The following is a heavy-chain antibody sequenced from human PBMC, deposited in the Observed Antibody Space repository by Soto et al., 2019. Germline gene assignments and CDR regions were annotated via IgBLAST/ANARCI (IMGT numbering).Heavy chain of an antibody. CDR1: GGSISSGGYY. Sequence: QVQLQESGPGLVKPSQTLSLTCTVSGGSISSGGYYWSWTRQHPGKALEWIGHIYYSGSTYYTPSLXRRXTTSVDTSKTQSPLKLSSVTAADTAVDYCARSIDSWGQGTLVTVSS. V-gene: IGHV4-31*03. J-gene: IGHJ5*01. CDR3: ARSIDS. CDR2: IYYSGST.